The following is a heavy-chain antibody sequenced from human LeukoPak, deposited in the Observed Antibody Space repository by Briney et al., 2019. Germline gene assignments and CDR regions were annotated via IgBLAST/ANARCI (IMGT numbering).Heavy chain of an antibody. J-gene: IGHJ4*02. CDR2: MDPSGSQK. CDR3: AIWTSGNY. Sequence: GGSLRLSCAASEFIFNRSWMNWVRQAPGKGLEWVANMDPSGSQKRYVDSVKGRFTISKDNPGTSLYLDMYGLRAEDTAIYYCAIWTSGNYWGQGTLATVSS. D-gene: IGHD1-1*01. V-gene: IGHV3-7*01. CDR1: EFIFNRSW.